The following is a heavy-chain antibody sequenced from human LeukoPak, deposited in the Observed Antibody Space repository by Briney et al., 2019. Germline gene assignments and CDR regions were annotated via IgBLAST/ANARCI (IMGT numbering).Heavy chain of an antibody. V-gene: IGHV1-18*01. CDR3: ARDLPADSGYETHDY. D-gene: IGHD5-12*01. J-gene: IGHJ4*02. CDR2: TSAYNGNT. Sequence: ASVKVSCKTSGYTLTNYGISWVRQAPGQGLEWVGWTSAYNGNTDYAQKFQGRVTMTTDSSTSTAYMELRSLRSDDTAVYYCARDLPADSGYETHDYWGQGTLVTVSS. CDR1: GYTLTNYG.